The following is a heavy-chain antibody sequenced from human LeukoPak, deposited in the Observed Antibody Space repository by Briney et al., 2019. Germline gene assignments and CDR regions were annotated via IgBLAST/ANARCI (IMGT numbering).Heavy chain of an antibody. Sequence: KPGGSLRLSCAASGFTFSNAWMNWVRQPPGKGLEWIGEINHSGSTNYNPSLKSRVTISVDTSKNQSSLKLSSVTAADTAVYYCARGGRSYGNAPYYYYYGTDVWGQGTTVTVSS. J-gene: IGHJ6*02. CDR2: INHSGST. CDR1: GFTFSNAW. D-gene: IGHD5-18*01. V-gene: IGHV4-34*01. CDR3: ARGGRSYGNAPYYYYYGTDV.